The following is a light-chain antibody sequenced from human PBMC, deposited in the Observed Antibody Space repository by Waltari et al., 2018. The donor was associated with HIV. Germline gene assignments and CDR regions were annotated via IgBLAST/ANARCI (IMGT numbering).Light chain of an antibody. J-gene: IGKJ4*01. CDR2: WAS. Sequence: DIVMTQSPDSLAVSLGERATINCKSSKSILYSSNNKNYLAWYQQKPGQPPKLLIYWASTRESGVPDRFSGSGSGTDFTLTISSLQAEDVAVYYCQQYDSTPLTFGGGTKVEIK. V-gene: IGKV4-1*01. CDR1: KSILYSSNNKNY. CDR3: QQYDSTPLT.